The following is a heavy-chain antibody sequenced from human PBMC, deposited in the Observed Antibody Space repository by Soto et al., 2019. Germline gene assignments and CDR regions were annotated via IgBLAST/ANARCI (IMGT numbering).Heavy chain of an antibody. CDR2: IYYSGST. CDR3: ARGIWGSYRYY. CDR1: GGSFSGYY. J-gene: IGHJ4*02. Sequence: SETLSLTCAVYGGSFSGYYWSWIRQPPGKGLEWIGYIYYSGSTNYNPSLKSRVTISVDTSKNQFSLKLSSVTAADTAVYYCARGIWGSYRYYWGQGTLVTVSS. D-gene: IGHD3-16*02. V-gene: IGHV4-59*01.